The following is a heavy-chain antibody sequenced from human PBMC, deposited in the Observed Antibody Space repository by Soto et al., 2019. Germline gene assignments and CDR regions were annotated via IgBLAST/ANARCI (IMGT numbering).Heavy chain of an antibody. CDR3: ANGGSSPTPHTVKNYYYMDV. V-gene: IGHV3-23*01. CDR2: ISGSGGST. Sequence: GGSLRLSCAASGFTFSSYAMSWVRQAPGKGLEWVSAISGSGGSTYYADSVKGRFTISRDNSKNTLYLQMSSLRAEDTAVYYCANGGSSPTPHTVKNYYYMDVWGKGTTVTVSS. J-gene: IGHJ6*03. CDR1: GFTFSSYA. D-gene: IGHD2-15*01.